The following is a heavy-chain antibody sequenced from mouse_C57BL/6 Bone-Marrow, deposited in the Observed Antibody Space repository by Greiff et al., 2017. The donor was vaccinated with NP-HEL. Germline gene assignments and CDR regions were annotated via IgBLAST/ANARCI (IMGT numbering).Heavy chain of an antibody. CDR1: GYTFTSYG. CDR2: IYPRSGNT. D-gene: IGHD2-4*01. V-gene: IGHV1-81*01. Sequence: VQLQQSGAELARPGASVKLSCKASGYTFTSYGISWVKQRTGQGLEWIGEIYPRSGNTYYNEKFKGKATLTADKSSSTAYMELRSLTSEDSAVYFGARERAYYDYDWFAYWGQGTLVTVSA. CDR3: ARERAYYDYDWFAY. J-gene: IGHJ3*01.